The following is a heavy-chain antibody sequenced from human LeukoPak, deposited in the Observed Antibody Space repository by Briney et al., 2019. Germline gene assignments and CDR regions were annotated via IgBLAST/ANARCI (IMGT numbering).Heavy chain of an antibody. CDR1: GFTVSSNY. D-gene: IGHD5-12*01. Sequence: PGGSLRLSCAASGFTVSSNYMSWVRQAPGKGLEWVSVIYSGGSTYCEDSVKGRFTISRDNSKNTLYLQMNSLRAEDTAVYYCAREGRGLGYAEAFDIWGQGTMVTVSS. CDR3: AREGRGLGYAEAFDI. CDR2: IYSGGST. V-gene: IGHV3-53*01. J-gene: IGHJ3*02.